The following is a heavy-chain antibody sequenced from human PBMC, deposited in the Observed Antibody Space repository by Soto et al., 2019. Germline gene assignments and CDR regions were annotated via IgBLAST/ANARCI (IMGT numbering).Heavy chain of an antibody. J-gene: IGHJ6*02. CDR2: IIPIFGTA. Sequence: PGASVKVSCKASGGTFSSYAISWVRQAPGQGLEWMGGIIPIFGTANYAQKFQGRVTITADKFTSTAYMELSSLRSEDTAVYYCASIEAGTGSYYGTDVWGQGTTVTVSS. CDR1: GGTFSSYA. V-gene: IGHV1-69*06. D-gene: IGHD6-19*01. CDR3: ASIEAGTGSYYGTDV.